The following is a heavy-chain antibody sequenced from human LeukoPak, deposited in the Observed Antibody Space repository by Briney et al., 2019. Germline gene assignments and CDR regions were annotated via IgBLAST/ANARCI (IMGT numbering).Heavy chain of an antibody. CDR2: VNPNSGGT. J-gene: IGHJ4*02. V-gene: IGHV1-2*02. CDR3: ARGHMVQGVIN. CDR1: GYTFIGYY. Sequence: ASVKVSCKASGYTFIGYYMHWVRQAPGQGLEWMGWVNPNSGGTNYAQKFQGRVTMTRDTSISTAYMELSRLRSDDTAVYYCARGHMVQGVINWGQGTLVIVSS. D-gene: IGHD3-10*01.